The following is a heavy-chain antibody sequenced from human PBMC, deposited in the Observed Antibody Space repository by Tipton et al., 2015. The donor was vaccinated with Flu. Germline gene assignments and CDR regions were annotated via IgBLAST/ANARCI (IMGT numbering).Heavy chain of an antibody. Sequence: TLSLTCTVSGYSISSGYYWGWIRQPPGKGLEWIGSIYHSGSTYYNPSLKSRVTISVDTSKNQFSLKLSSVTAADTAVYYCARGPEQWLVNPHYFDYWGQGILVTVSS. V-gene: IGHV4-38-2*02. CDR1: GYSISSGYY. J-gene: IGHJ4*02. D-gene: IGHD6-19*01. CDR2: IYHSGST. CDR3: ARGPEQWLVNPHYFDY.